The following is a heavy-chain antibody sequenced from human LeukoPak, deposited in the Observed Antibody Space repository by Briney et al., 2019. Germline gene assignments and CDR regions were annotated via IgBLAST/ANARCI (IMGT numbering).Heavy chain of an antibody. CDR2: IIPIFGTA. Sequence: ASVKVSCKASGGTFSSYAISWVRHAPGQGLEWMGGIIPIFGTANYAQKFQGRVTITADKSTSTAYMELSSLRSEDTAVYYCATVVVAATMGWFDPWGQGTLVTVSS. J-gene: IGHJ5*02. CDR3: ATVVVAATMGWFDP. D-gene: IGHD2-15*01. V-gene: IGHV1-69*06. CDR1: GGTFSSYA.